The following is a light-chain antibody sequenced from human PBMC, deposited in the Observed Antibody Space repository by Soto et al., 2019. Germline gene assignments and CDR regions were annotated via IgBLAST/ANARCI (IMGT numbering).Light chain of an antibody. Sequence: EIVLTQSPATLSVSPGERAALSCRASQSVSNNLAWYQQKPGQPPRLLIFGASTRATGSPARFSGSGSEAEFALTISTLQSEDFAVYYCQQYSVWPLTFGGGTKVEIK. CDR2: GAS. V-gene: IGKV3D-15*01. CDR1: QSVSNN. J-gene: IGKJ4*01. CDR3: QQYSVWPLT.